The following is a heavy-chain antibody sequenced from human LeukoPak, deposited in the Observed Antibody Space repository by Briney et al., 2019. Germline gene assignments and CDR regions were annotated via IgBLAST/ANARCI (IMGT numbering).Heavy chain of an antibody. J-gene: IGHJ4*02. CDR1: GGSNNSDY. V-gene: IGHV4-59*08. D-gene: IGHD6-19*01. CDR3: ARQDTWAVAFDY. Sequence: SETLSLTCTVSGGSNNSDYWSWIRQPPGKGLEWIGYIFYSGSTTYNPSLKGRVTISVDTSKNQFSLKLSSVTAADTAVYYCARQDTWAVAFDYWGQGTLVSVSS. CDR2: IFYSGST.